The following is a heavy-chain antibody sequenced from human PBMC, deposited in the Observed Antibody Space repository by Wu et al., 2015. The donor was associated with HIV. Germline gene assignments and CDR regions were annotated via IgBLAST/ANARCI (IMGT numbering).Heavy chain of an antibody. V-gene: IGHV1-8*01. D-gene: IGHD6-6*01. J-gene: IGHJ5*02. CDR2: MNPNSGNT. CDR3: ARHSSSSNWFDP. Sequence: QVQLVQSGAEVKKPGASVKVSCKASGYTFTDYDIIWVRQAAGQGLEWMGWMNPNSGNTDYAQKFQGRVTMTRNTAISTAYMELSSLRSEDTAVYYCARHSSSSNWFDPWGQGTLVTVSS. CDR1: GYTFTDYD.